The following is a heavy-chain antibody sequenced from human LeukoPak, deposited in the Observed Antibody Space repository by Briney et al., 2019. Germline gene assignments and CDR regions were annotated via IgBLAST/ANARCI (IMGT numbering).Heavy chain of an antibody. D-gene: IGHD5-12*01. V-gene: IGHV1-2*04. Sequence: GASVKVSCKASGYTFTGYYMHWVRQAPGQGLEWMGWINPNSGGTNYAQKFQGWVTMTRDTSISTAYMELSSLRSEDTAVYYCATFLVGYGYFDYWGQGTLVTVSS. CDR2: INPNSGGT. J-gene: IGHJ4*02. CDR1: GYTFTGYY. CDR3: ATFLVGYGYFDY.